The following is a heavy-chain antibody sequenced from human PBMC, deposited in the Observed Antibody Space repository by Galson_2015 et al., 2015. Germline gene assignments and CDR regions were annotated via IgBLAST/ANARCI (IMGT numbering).Heavy chain of an antibody. V-gene: IGHV3-33*01. CDR3: AREVPSYYDYIWGSYQPYYFDY. J-gene: IGHJ4*02. CDR1: GFTFSSYG. CDR2: IWYDGSNK. Sequence: SLRLSCAASGFTFSSYGMHWVRQAPGKGLEWVAVIWYDGSNKYYADSVKGRFTISRDNSKNMLYLQMNSLRAEDTAVYYCAREVPSYYDYIWGSYQPYYFDYWGQGTLVTVSS. D-gene: IGHD3-16*01.